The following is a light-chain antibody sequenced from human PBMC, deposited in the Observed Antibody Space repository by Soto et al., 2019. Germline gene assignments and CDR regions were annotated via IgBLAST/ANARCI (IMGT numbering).Light chain of an antibody. V-gene: IGKV3-15*01. CDR2: GAY. CDR3: HQRSNWPIT. Sequence: EILMTQSPATLSVSPGERATLSFRASQNVNSNVPWWCQQKPSQTPRLLIFGAYTRASGIPGRFSGSGSGTEFTLTISSLQSEDFAVYYCHQRSNWPITFGQGTRLEIK. CDR1: QNVNSN. J-gene: IGKJ5*01.